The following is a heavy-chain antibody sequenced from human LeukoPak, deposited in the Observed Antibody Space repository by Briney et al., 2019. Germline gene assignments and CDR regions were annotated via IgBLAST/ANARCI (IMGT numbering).Heavy chain of an antibody. CDR1: GYTLTELS. D-gene: IGHD5-12*01. CDR3: ARVLYSGHDVVY. J-gene: IGHJ4*01. Sequence: ASVKVSCKVSGYTLTELSMHWVRQAPGKGLEWMGGFDPEDGETIYAQKFQGRVTMTEDTSTDTAYMELSRLRSDDTAVYYCARVLYSGHDVVYWGQEPWSPSPQ. V-gene: IGHV1-24*01. CDR2: FDPEDGET.